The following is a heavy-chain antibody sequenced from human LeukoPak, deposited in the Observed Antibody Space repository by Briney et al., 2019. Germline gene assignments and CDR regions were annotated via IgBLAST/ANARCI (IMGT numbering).Heavy chain of an antibody. CDR3: ARGVGYSFGTGDY. CDR2: IWYDGSNE. J-gene: IGHJ4*02. D-gene: IGHD5-18*01. V-gene: IGHV3-33*01. Sequence: GRSLRLSCAASGFTFSNSGIHWVRQAPGKGLEWVALIWYDGSNEHYADSVKGRFTISRDNSKNTLYLQMTSLRAEDTAIYYCARGVGYSFGTGDYWGQGTLVTVSS. CDR1: GFTFSNSG.